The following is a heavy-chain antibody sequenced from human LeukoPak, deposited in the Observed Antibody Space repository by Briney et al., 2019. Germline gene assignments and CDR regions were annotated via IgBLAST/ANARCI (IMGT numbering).Heavy chain of an antibody. V-gene: IGHV4-30-4*01. J-gene: IGHJ4*02. Sequence: SETLSLTCTVSGGSISSGDYYWSWIRQPPGKGLEWIGYIYYSGSTNYNPSLKSRVTISVDTSKNQFSLKLSSVTAADTAVYYCARHCSSTSCYKGLDYWGQGTLVTVSS. D-gene: IGHD2-2*02. CDR1: GGSISSGDYY. CDR2: IYYSGST. CDR3: ARHCSSTSCYKGLDY.